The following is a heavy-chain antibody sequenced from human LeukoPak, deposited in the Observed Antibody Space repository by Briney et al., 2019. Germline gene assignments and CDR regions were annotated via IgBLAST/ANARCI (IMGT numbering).Heavy chain of an antibody. V-gene: IGHV1-69*05. Sequence: SVTVSCKASGGTFSSYAISWVRQAPGQGLEWMGGIIPIFGTANYAQKFQGRVTITTDESTSTAYMELSSLRSEDTAVYYCARGSPWELGAFDIWGQGTMVTVSS. D-gene: IGHD1-26*01. CDR3: ARGSPWELGAFDI. CDR2: IIPIFGTA. J-gene: IGHJ3*02. CDR1: GGTFSSYA.